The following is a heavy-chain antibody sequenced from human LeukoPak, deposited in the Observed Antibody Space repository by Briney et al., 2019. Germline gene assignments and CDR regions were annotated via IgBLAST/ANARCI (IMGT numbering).Heavy chain of an antibody. CDR1: GGSFSGYY. V-gene: IGHV4-34*01. CDR2: INHSGST. CDR3: ASSEASGVIITPRAI. Sequence: PSETLSLTCAVYGGSFSGYYWSWIRQPPGKGLEWIGEINHSGSTYYNPSLKSRVTISVDTSKNQFSLKLSSVTAADTAVYYCASSEASGVIITPRAIWGQGTLVTVSS. J-gene: IGHJ4*02. D-gene: IGHD3-9*01.